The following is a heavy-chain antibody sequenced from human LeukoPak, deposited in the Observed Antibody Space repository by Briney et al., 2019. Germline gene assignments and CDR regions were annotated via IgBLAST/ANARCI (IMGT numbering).Heavy chain of an antibody. Sequence: GGSLRLFCAASGFTFSNYGMHWVRQAPGKGLEWVAVISYDGSNKYYADSVKGRFTISRDNSKNTLYLQMNSLRVEDTAVYYCAKGSMGRCSGNSCYSVYWGQGTLVTVSS. CDR2: ISYDGSNK. CDR1: GFTFSNYG. D-gene: IGHD5-12*01. V-gene: IGHV3-30*18. J-gene: IGHJ4*02. CDR3: AKGSMGRCSGNSCYSVY.